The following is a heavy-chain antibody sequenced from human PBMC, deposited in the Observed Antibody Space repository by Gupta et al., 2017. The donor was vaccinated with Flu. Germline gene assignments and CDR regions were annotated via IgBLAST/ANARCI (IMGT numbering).Heavy chain of an antibody. Sequence: EVQLLESGGGLVQPGGSLRLSCAASGFIVQNYAMNWVRQAPGKGLEWVAGISADGIGIHYVDSVRGRFTISKETSENSLYLQLSGLRTDDSALYYWTRGGWVVGGGVDCYADYWGQGTLVTVSS. CDR1: GFIVQNYA. CDR2: ISADGIGI. D-gene: IGHD2-21*02. J-gene: IGHJ4*02. CDR3: TRGGWVVGGGVDCYADY. V-gene: IGHV3-23*01.